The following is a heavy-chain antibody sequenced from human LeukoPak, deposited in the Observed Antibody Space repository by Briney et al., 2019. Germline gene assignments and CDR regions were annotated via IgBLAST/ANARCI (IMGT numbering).Heavy chain of an antibody. J-gene: IGHJ6*03. CDR3: ARVDYSNHDDYYYYYMDV. CDR2: IYTSGST. V-gene: IGHV4-61*02. D-gene: IGHD4-11*01. CDR1: GVSISSGSYY. Sequence: SETLSLTCTVSGVSISSGSYYWSWIRQPAGKGLEWIGRIYTSGSTNYNPSLKSRVTISVDTSKNQFSLKLSSVTAADTAVYYCARVDYSNHDDYYYYYMDVWGKGTTVTVSS.